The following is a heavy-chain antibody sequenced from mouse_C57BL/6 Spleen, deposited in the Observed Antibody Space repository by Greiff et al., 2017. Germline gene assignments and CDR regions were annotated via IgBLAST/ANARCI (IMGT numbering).Heavy chain of an antibody. CDR1: GYSFTSYY. Sequence: QVQLQQSGPELVKPGASVKISCKASGYSFTSYYIHWVKQRPGQGLEWIGWIYPGSGNTKYNEKFKGKATLTADTSCSTAYMQLSSLTSEDSAVYYGARWDLRQEYAMDYWGQGTSVTVSS. D-gene: IGHD2-12*01. V-gene: IGHV1-66*01. CDR3: ARWDLRQEYAMDY. CDR2: IYPGSGNT. J-gene: IGHJ4*01.